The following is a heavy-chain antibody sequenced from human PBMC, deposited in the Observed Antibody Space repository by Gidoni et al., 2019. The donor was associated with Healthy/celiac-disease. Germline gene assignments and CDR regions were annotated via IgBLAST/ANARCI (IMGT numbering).Heavy chain of an antibody. J-gene: IGHJ6*02. CDR3: AKGAAAGRYYYYGMDV. D-gene: IGHD6-13*01. V-gene: IGHV3-30*18. Sequence: VQLVESGGGVVQPGRSLRLSCTVSGFTFSSYGMHWVRQAPGKGLEWVAVISYDGSNKYYADSVKGRFTISRDNSKNTLYLQMNSLRVEDTAVYYCAKGAAAGRYYYYGMDVWGQGTTVTVSS. CDR2: ISYDGSNK. CDR1: GFTFSSYG.